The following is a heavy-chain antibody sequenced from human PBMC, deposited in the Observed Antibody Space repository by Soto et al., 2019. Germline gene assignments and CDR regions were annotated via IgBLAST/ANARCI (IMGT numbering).Heavy chain of an antibody. CDR3: AGTPVVPAAMIYFDY. V-gene: IGHV4-61*08. CDR1: GASIRSTDYY. J-gene: IGHJ4*02. Sequence: PSETLSLTCTVSGASIRSTDYYWSWIRQAPGKGLEWIGYVYYSGSTNYNPSLKSRVTISVDTSKNQFSLKLSSVTAADTAVYYCAGTPVVPAAMIYFDYWGQGTLVTVSS. CDR2: VYYSGST. D-gene: IGHD2-2*01.